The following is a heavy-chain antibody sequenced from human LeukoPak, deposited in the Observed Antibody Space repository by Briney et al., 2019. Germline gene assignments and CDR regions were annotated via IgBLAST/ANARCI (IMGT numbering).Heavy chain of an antibody. Sequence: PSETLSLTCTVSGYSISSGYYWGWIRQPPGKGLEWIGSIYHSGSTYYNPSLKSRVTISVDTSKNQFSLKLSSVTAADTAVYYCARTAAADNWFDPWGQGTLVTVSS. CDR2: IYHSGST. J-gene: IGHJ5*02. D-gene: IGHD6-13*01. CDR3: ARTAAADNWFDP. V-gene: IGHV4-38-2*02. CDR1: GYSISSGYY.